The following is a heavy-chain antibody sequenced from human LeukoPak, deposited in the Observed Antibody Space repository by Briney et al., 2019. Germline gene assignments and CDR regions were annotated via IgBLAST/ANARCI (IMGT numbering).Heavy chain of an antibody. D-gene: IGHD2-2*01. V-gene: IGHV4-39*07. J-gene: IGHJ4*02. CDR1: GGSVSSGSYY. CDR3: ASLDCSSTSCYHFDY. Sequence: PSETLSLTCTVSGGSVSSGSYYWSWIRQPPGKGLEWIGEINHSGSTNYNPSLKSRVTISVDTSKNQFSLKLSSVTAADTAVYYCASLDCSSTSCYHFDYWGQGTLVTVSS. CDR2: INHSGST.